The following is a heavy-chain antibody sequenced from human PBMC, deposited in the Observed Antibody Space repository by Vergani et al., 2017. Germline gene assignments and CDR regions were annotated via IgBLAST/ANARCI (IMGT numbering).Heavy chain of an antibody. V-gene: IGHV1-69*13. CDR3: ARDLGYSYGNNWFDP. CDR1: GGTFSSNS. CDR2: IIPIFGTT. Sequence: QGQLAQSGAEVKKPGSSVKVSCKASGGTFSSNSISWVRQAPGQGLEWMGRIIPIFGTTSYAQKFQGRVTITADESTSTAYMELSSLRSEDTAVYYCARDLGYSYGNNWFDPWGQGTLVTVSS. D-gene: IGHD5-18*01. J-gene: IGHJ5*02.